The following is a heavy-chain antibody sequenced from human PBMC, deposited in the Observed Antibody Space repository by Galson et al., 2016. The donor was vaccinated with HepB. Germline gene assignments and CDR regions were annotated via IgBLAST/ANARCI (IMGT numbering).Heavy chain of an antibody. J-gene: IGHJ5*02. CDR3: ARDHWVEYATAYSCFDP. CDR2: VYSDGSTS. V-gene: IGHV3-74*01. CDR1: GFAFNSHG. D-gene: IGHD2-8*02. Sequence: SLRLSCAASGFAFNSHGMHWVRQAPGKGLVWVSRVYSDGSTSDYADSVKGRFTTSRDNAKNTLYLQMNSLRADDTAVYYCARDHWVEYATAYSCFDPWGQGALVTVSS.